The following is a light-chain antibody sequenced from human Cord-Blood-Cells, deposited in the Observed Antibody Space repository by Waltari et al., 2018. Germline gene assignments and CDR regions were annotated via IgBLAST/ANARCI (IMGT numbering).Light chain of an antibody. CDR2: GAS. CDR3: QQYNNWPRT. V-gene: IGKV3-15*01. CDR1: QRVSSN. Sequence: IVMPQSPSTLSVSPGEGATLSCRASQRVSSNLAWYQQKPGQAPRLLIYGASTRATGIPARFSGSGSGTEFTLTISSLQSEDFAVYYCQQYNNWPRTFGQGTKVEIK. J-gene: IGKJ1*01.